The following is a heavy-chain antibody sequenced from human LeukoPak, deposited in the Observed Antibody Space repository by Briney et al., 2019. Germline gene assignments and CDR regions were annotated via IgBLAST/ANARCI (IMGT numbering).Heavy chain of an antibody. V-gene: IGHV3-23*01. CDR1: GFTFSSFA. CDR3: TRVRGSYSVDY. D-gene: IGHD1-26*01. CDR2: ISGSGGST. Sequence: GGSLRLSCASSGFTFSSFAMSWVRQAPGKGLEWVSAISGSGGSTYYADSVKGRFTISRDNAKNSLHLQMNSLRAEDTAVYYCTRVRGSYSVDYWGQGTLVTVSS. J-gene: IGHJ4*02.